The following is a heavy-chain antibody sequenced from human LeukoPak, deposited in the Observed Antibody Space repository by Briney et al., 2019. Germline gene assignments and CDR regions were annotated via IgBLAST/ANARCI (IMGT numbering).Heavy chain of an antibody. CDR2: ISSSSSTI. J-gene: IGHJ4*02. V-gene: IGHV3-48*01. CDR1: GFTFSSYS. Sequence: GGSLRLSCAASGFTFSSYSMNWVRQAPGKGLEWVSYISSSSSTIYYADSVKGRFTISRDNAKNSLYLQMNSLKTEDTAVYYCTTPAKNFDYWGQGTLVTVSS. D-gene: IGHD1-26*01. CDR3: TTPAKNFDY.